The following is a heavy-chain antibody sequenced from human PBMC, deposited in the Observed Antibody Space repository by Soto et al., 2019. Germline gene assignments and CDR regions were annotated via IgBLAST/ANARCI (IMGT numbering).Heavy chain of an antibody. CDR3: ATRRDGYIDNWFDP. CDR1: GGSISSSSYY. Sequence: SETLSLTCTVSGGSISSSSYYWGWIRQPPGKGLEWIGSIYYSGSTYYNPSLKSRVTLSVDTSKNQISLKLTSVTAADTAVYYCATRRDGYIDNWFDPWGQGILVTVSS. D-gene: IGHD5-12*01. CDR2: IYYSGST. J-gene: IGHJ5*02. V-gene: IGHV4-39*01.